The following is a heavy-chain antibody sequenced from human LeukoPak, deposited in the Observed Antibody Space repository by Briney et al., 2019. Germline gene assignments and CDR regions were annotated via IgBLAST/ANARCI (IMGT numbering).Heavy chain of an antibody. Sequence: GGSLRLSCAASGFTFSSYSMNWVRQAPGKGLEWVSYISSSSSTIYYADSVKGRFTISRDNAKNSLYLQMNSLRAEDTAVYYCARGYCSSTSCYAPWGQGTLVTVST. CDR3: ARGYCSSTSCYAP. CDR2: ISSSSSTI. V-gene: IGHV3-48*04. D-gene: IGHD2-2*01. J-gene: IGHJ4*02. CDR1: GFTFSSYS.